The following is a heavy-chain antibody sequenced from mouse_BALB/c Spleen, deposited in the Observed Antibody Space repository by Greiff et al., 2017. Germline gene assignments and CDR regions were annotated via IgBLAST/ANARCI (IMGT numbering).Heavy chain of an antibody. CDR3: ARTDGNYYAMDY. CDR2: IDPSDSYT. D-gene: IGHD2-1*01. V-gene: IGHV1-69*02. Sequence: QVQLQQSGAELVKPGASVKLSCKASGYTFTSYWMHWVKQRPGQGLEWIGEIDPSDSYTNYNQKFKGKATLTVDKSSSTAYMQLSSLTSEDSAVYYCARTDGNYYAMDYWGQGTSVTVSS. J-gene: IGHJ4*01. CDR1: GYTFTSYW.